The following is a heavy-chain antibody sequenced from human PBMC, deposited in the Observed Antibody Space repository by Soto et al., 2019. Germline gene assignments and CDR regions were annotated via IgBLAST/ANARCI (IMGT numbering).Heavy chain of an antibody. D-gene: IGHD6-13*01. V-gene: IGHV3-33*01. Sequence: GGSLRLSCAASGFTFSSYGMHWVRQAPGKGLEWVAVIWYDGSNKYYADSVKGRFTISRDNSKNTLYLQMNSLRAEDTAVYYCARVGSSWYVDYWGQGTLVTVSS. CDR3: ARVGSSWYVDY. CDR2: IWYDGSNK. J-gene: IGHJ4*02. CDR1: GFTFSSYG.